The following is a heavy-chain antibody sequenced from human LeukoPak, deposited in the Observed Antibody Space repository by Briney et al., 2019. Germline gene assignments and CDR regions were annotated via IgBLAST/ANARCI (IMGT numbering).Heavy chain of an antibody. Sequence: GGSLRLSCAASGVTLSTYAMSWARQAPGKGLEWVSGISSSGSGDNTYYADSVKGRFTISRDNAKNSLFLQMNSLRAEDTAVYYCARDGEYYYDSSGYYAIDYWGQGTLVSVSS. J-gene: IGHJ4*02. CDR1: GVTLSTYA. CDR2: ISSSGSGDNT. D-gene: IGHD3-22*01. CDR3: ARDGEYYYDSSGYYAIDY. V-gene: IGHV3-23*01.